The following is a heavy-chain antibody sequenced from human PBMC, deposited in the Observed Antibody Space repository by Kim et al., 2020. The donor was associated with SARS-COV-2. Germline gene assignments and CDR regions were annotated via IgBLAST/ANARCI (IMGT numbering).Heavy chain of an antibody. D-gene: IGHD5-12*01. CDR3: ARGNWGYSGERDY. CDR2: ISYDGSNK. J-gene: IGHJ4*02. Sequence: GGSLRLSCAASGFTFSSYAMHWVRQAPGKGLEWVAVISYDGSNKYYADSVKGRFTISRDNSKNTLYLQMNSLRAEDTAVYYCARGNWGYSGERDYWGQG. V-gene: IGHV3-30-3*01. CDR1: GFTFSSYA.